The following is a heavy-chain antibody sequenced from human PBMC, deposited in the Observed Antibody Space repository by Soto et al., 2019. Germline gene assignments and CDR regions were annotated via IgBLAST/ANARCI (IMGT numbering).Heavy chain of an antibody. CDR2: ISSSGSTI. D-gene: IGHD6-19*01. V-gene: IGHV3-11*01. J-gene: IGHJ3*02. CDR1: GFTFSDYY. Sequence: PGGSLRLSCAASGFTFSDYYMIWIRRAPGKGLEWVSYISSSGSTIYYADSVKGRFTISRDNAKSSLYLQMNSLRAEDTAVYYCATAVGAPPVDDAFDIWGQGTMVTVSS. CDR3: ATAVGAPPVDDAFDI.